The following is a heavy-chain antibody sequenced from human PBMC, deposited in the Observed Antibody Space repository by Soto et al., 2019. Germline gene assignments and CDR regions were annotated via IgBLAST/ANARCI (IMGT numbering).Heavy chain of an antibody. V-gene: IGHV4-61*01. J-gene: IGHJ4*02. Sequence: SETLSLTCSVSGGSVSNKTYYWSWIRQPQGKRLEWIGYVYYSGTTNYNPSLTSRVTISVDLSKNQFSLRLSSVTTADTALYYCARTTAVPNTLRSRYFFDYWGQGTLVTVSS. CDR2: VYYSGTT. CDR3: ARTTAVPNTLRSRYFFDY. CDR1: GGSVSNKTYY. D-gene: IGHD4-17*01.